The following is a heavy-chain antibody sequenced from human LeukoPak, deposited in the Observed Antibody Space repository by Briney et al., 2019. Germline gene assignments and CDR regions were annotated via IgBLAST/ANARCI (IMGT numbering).Heavy chain of an antibody. CDR2: IYYSGST. Sequence: SQTLSLTCTVSGGSISSGGYYWSWIRQHPGKGLEWIGYIYYSGSTYYNPSLKSRVTISVDTSKNQFSLKLSSVTAADTAVYHCARAPPGFYYDSSGYPLDYWGQGTLVTVSS. CDR1: GGSISSGGYY. V-gene: IGHV4-31*03. D-gene: IGHD3-22*01. J-gene: IGHJ4*02. CDR3: ARAPPGFYYDSSGYPLDY.